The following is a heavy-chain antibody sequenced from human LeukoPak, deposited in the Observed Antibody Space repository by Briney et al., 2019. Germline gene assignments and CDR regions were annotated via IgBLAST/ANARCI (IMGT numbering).Heavy chain of an antibody. CDR3: AIGYGAGGYDY. CDR2: VFPGDSDT. J-gene: IGHJ4*02. CDR1: GYTFTSYW. D-gene: IGHD3-10*01. Sequence: GESLKISCKGSGYTFTSYWNAWVRQVPGKGLEWMGIVFPGDSDTRYSPSFQGQVTISADKSINTAYLQWSSLKASDSAMFYCAIGYGAGGYDYWGQGTLVTVSS. V-gene: IGHV5-51*01.